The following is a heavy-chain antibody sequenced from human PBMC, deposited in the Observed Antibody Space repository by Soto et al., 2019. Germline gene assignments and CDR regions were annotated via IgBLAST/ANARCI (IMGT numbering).Heavy chain of an antibody. CDR3: VKGFGNYWAFDY. V-gene: IGHV3-30*18. D-gene: IGHD1-26*01. Sequence: LRLSCAASGFSFSTYGMHWVRQAPGKGLEWVAFISNDGSNKYYADSVKGRFTISRDNSKNTLYLQMNSLRAEDTAVYYCVKGFGNYWAFDYWGQGTLVTVSS. J-gene: IGHJ4*02. CDR2: ISNDGSNK. CDR1: GFSFSTYG.